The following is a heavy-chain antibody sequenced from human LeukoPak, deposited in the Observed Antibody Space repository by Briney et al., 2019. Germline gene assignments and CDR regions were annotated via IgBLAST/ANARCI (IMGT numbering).Heavy chain of an antibody. Sequence: SGPTLVNPTQTLTLTCTFSGFSFSTSGVGVGWIRQPPGKALEWLAVIYWDEDKRYRPSPKSRLTITKDTSKNQVVLTMTNMDPVDTATYYCARSPYYDILTGSRGTFDYWGRGILVTVSS. J-gene: IGHJ4*02. D-gene: IGHD3-9*01. CDR1: GFSFSTSGVG. CDR2: IYWDEDK. CDR3: ARSPYYDILTGSRGTFDY. V-gene: IGHV2-5*02.